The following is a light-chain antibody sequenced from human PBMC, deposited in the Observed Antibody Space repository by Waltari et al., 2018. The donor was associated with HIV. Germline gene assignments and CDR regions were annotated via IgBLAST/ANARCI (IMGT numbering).Light chain of an antibody. V-gene: IGLV1-36*01. CDR1: RSSIGNNA. CDR3: AAWDDSLNGVV. J-gene: IGLJ2*01. CDR2: YDD. Sequence: QSVLTQPASASGTPGQRVTISCSGTRSSIGNNAVNWYQQLPGKAPRLLIHYDDLLSSGVSDRFSGSKSGTSASLAISGVQSEDEAEYSCAAWDDSLNGVVFGGGTKLTVL.